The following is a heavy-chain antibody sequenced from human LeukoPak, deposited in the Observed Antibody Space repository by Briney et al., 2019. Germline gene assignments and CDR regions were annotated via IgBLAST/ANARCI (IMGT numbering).Heavy chain of an antibody. CDR2: VYTSGIT. CDR1: GGFINSYY. V-gene: IGHV4-4*07. D-gene: IGHD3-9*01. CDR3: ARHNGFDRGYYYYMDV. J-gene: IGHJ6*03. Sequence: SETLSLTCTVSGGFINSYYWSWIRQPAGKGLEWIGRVYTSGITNYNPSLKSRITMSVDTPKNQFSLKLTSVTAADTAVYYCARHNGFDRGYYYYMDVWGKGTTVTVSS.